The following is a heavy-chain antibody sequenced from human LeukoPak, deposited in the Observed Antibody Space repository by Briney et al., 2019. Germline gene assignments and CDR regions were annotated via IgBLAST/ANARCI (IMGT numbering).Heavy chain of an antibody. J-gene: IGHJ3*02. CDR3: ARGGITGTTRGPTRLNDAFDI. V-gene: IGHV1-2*04. CDR2: INPNSGGT. CDR1: GYTFTGYY. D-gene: IGHD1-20*01. Sequence: ASVNVSCKASGYTFTGYYMHWVRQAPGQGLEWMGWINPNSGGTNYAQKFQGWVTMTRDTSISTAYMELSRLRSDDTAVYYCARGGITGTTRGPTRLNDAFDIWGQGTMVSVSS.